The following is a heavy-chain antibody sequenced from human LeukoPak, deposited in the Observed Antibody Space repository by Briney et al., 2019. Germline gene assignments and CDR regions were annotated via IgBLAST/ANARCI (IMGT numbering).Heavy chain of an antibody. CDR1: GFTFSNYN. CDR3: ARDYGGSSPFDY. V-gene: IGHV3-21*05. D-gene: IGHD4-23*01. Sequence: GGSLRLSCAASGFTFSNYNMNWVRQAPGKGLEWVSYISSSGSDIYYADSVKGRFTISRDNAKNSLYLHMNSLRAEDTAVYYCARDYGGSSPFDYWGQGTLVTVSS. J-gene: IGHJ4*02. CDR2: ISSSGSDI.